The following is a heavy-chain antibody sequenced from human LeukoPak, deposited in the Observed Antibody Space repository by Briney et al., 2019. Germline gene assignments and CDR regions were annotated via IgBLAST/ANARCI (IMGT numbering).Heavy chain of an antibody. V-gene: IGHV4-59*01. D-gene: IGHD6-6*01. CDR3: ARGVEYSSSSGLGY. J-gene: IGHJ4*02. Sequence: SETLSLTCTVSGGSISSYYWSWIRQPPGKGLEWIGYIYYSGSTNYNPSLKSRGTISVDTSKNQFSLKLSSVTAADTAVYYCARGVEYSSSSGLGYWGQGTLVTVSS. CDR1: GGSISSYY. CDR2: IYYSGST.